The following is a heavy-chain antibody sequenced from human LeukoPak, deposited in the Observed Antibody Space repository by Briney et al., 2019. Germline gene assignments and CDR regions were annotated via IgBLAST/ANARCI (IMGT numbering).Heavy chain of an antibody. CDR1: GSTFTTYD. CDR2: MNPNSGNT. V-gene: IGHV1-8*03. CDR3: ARYSNYVGFS. Sequence: ASVKVCCKASGSTFTTYDINWVRQATGQGLEWMGWMNPNSGNTGYAQKFQGRVTVTRNTSISTAYMELSSLRSEDTAVYYCARYSNYVGFSWGQGTLVTVSS. J-gene: IGHJ5*02. D-gene: IGHD4-11*01.